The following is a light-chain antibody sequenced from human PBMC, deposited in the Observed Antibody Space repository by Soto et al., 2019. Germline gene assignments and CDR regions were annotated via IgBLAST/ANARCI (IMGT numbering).Light chain of an antibody. CDR3: QSVDSSDQGF. J-gene: IGLJ2*01. V-gene: IGLV6-57*02. CDR1: GGSLASNY. CDR2: EDN. Sequence: NFMLTQPHSVSGSPGKTVTISCTGSGGSLASNYVQWYQQRPGRAPTTVIYEDNDRPSGVPNRFSGSVDISSNSAFLTISGLTTEDEAYYYCQSVDSSDQGFFGGGTKLTVL.